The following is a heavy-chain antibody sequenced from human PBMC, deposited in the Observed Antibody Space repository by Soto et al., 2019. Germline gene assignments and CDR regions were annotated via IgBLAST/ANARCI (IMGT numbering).Heavy chain of an antibody. CDR1: GYTFTSYD. V-gene: IGHV1-8*01. CDR3: ARCGGGCGESYYDCIDV. J-gene: IGHJ6*03. CDR2: MNPNSGNT. D-gene: IGHD3-10*01. Sequence: ASVKVSCKASGYTFTSYDINWVRQATGQGLEWMGWMNPNSGNTGYAQKFQGRVTMTRNTSISTAYMELSSLRSEDTAVYYCARCGGGCGESYYDCIDVWGRGTTVTVSS.